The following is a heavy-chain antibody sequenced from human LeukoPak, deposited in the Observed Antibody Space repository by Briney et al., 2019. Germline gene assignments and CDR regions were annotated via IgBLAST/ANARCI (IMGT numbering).Heavy chain of an antibody. CDR3: ARSTLIARRGAFVF. V-gene: IGHV3-21*01. Sequence: GGSLRLSCAASGFTFSTYSMNWVRQAPGKGLEWVSYISSSGSNIYYTNSVKGRFTISRDNAKNSLFLQMNSLRAEDTAVYYCARSTLIARRGAFVFWGEGGIVSVSS. CDR1: GFTFSTYS. J-gene: IGHJ3*01. CDR2: ISSSGSNI. D-gene: IGHD2-21*01.